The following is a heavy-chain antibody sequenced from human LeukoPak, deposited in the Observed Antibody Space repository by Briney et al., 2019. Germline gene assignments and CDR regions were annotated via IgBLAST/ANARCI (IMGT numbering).Heavy chain of an antibody. D-gene: IGHD5-18*01. CDR1: EYTFTGYY. V-gene: IGHV1-2*02. Sequence: ASVQFSCQASEYTFTGYYMHWVRPAPGQGLEWMGWINPNSGGTNYAQKFQGRVTMTRDTSISTAYMELSRLRSDDTAVYYCARDRRGYSYPYHFDYWGQGTLVTVSS. J-gene: IGHJ4*02. CDR3: ARDRRGYSYPYHFDY. CDR2: INPNSGGT.